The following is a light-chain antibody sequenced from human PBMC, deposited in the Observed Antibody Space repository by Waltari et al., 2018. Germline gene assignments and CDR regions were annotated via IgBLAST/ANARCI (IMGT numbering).Light chain of an antibody. CDR3: QQYYTTPYT. V-gene: IGKV4-1*01. J-gene: IGKJ2*01. CDR1: KTVLYSDTNKNY. Sequence: DIVMTQSPDSLAVSLGERAPITCKPTKTVLYSDTNKNYLAWYQQKPGQSPKLLIYWASTRQSWVPDRFSGSGSGTDFTLTVSSLQAEDVAVYYCQQYYTTPYTFGQGTKLEIK. CDR2: WAS.